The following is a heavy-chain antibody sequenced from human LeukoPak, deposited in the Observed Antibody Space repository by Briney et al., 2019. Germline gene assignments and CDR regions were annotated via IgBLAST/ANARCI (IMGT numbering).Heavy chain of an antibody. Sequence: GESLKISCKGSGYSFTNYWIGWVRQMPGKGLEWMGIIYPDDSDTRYSPSFQGQVTISADKSISTAYLQWSSLKASDTAMYYCATSGYDILTGFNGGSTLFDYWGQGTLVTVSS. CDR1: GYSFTNYW. J-gene: IGHJ4*02. D-gene: IGHD3-9*01. CDR3: ATSGYDILTGFNGGSTLFDY. V-gene: IGHV5-51*01. CDR2: IYPDDSDT.